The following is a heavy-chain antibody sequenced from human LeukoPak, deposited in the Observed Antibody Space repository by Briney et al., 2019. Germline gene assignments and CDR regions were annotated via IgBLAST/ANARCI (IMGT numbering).Heavy chain of an antibody. CDR3: ASRTGDLRVDAFDI. D-gene: IGHD7-27*01. CDR2: IIPILGIA. V-gene: IGHV1-69*04. Sequence: SVTVSCKASGGTFSSYAISWVRQAPGQGLEWMGRIIPILGIANYAQKFQGRVTITADKSTSTAYMELSSLRSEDTAVYYCASRTGDLRVDAFDIWGQGTMVTVSS. J-gene: IGHJ3*02. CDR1: GGTFSSYA.